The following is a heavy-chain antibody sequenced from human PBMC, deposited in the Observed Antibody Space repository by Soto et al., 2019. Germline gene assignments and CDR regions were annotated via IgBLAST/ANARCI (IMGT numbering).Heavy chain of an antibody. CDR3: ARGFTSADYGDYHNYYYYYMDV. CDR2: INHSGST. Sequence: PSETLSLTCAVYGGSFSGYYWSWIRQPPGKGLEWIGEINHSGSTNYNPSLKSRVTISVDTSKNQFSLKLSSVTAADTAVYYCARGFTSADYGDYHNYYYYYMDVWGKGTTVTVSS. D-gene: IGHD4-17*01. J-gene: IGHJ6*03. V-gene: IGHV4-34*01. CDR1: GGSFSGYY.